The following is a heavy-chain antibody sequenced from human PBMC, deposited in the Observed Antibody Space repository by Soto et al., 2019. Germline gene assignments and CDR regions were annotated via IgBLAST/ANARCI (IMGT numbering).Heavy chain of an antibody. V-gene: IGHV1-69*04. J-gene: IGHJ6*03. Sequence: ASVKVSCKASGGTFSSYTISWVRQAPGQGLEWMGRIIPILGIANYAQKFQGRVTITADKSTSTAYMELSSLRSEDTAVYYCARDHGVNIVAQNGYYYYYYMDVWGKGTTVTVSS. D-gene: IGHD5-12*01. CDR2: IIPILGIA. CDR3: ARDHGVNIVAQNGYYYYYYMDV. CDR1: GGTFSSYT.